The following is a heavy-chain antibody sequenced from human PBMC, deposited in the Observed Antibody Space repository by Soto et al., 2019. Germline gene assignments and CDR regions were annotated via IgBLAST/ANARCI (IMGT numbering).Heavy chain of an antibody. Sequence: QVQLQESGPGLVKPSGTLSLTCAVSGDSISSDNWWSWVRQPPGKGLEWIGELYHDGSTNYNPSLKSRVTISVDKSKNQFSLKLSSVTAADTAVYYCARVSSSSRTWFDPWGQGTLVTVSS. CDR2: LYHDGST. J-gene: IGHJ5*02. CDR1: GDSISSDNW. V-gene: IGHV4-4*02. CDR3: ARVSSSSRTWFDP. D-gene: IGHD6-6*01.